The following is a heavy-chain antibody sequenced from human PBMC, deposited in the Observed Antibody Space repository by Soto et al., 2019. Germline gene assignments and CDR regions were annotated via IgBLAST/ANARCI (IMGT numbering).Heavy chain of an antibody. J-gene: IGHJ6*01. CDR3: ARGVYSGYDLYGYYYYYYGMDV. D-gene: IGHD5-12*01. Sequence: SETLSLTCTVSGGSISSSSYYWGWIRQPPGKGLEWIGSIYYSGSTYYNPSLKSRVTISVDTSKNQFSLKLSSVTAADTAVYYCARGVYSGYDLYGYYYYYYGMDVWVQGTTVT. CDR2: IYYSGST. CDR1: GGSISSSSYY. V-gene: IGHV4-39*01.